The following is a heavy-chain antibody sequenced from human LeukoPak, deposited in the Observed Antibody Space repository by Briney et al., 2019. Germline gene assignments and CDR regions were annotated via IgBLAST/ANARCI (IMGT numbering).Heavy chain of an antibody. J-gene: IGHJ4*02. V-gene: IGHV1-46*01. CDR2: INPSGGST. CDR3: ARVLSGPDDY. Sequence: ASVKVSCKASGYTFTNYGIHWVRQAPGQGLEWMGIINPSGGSTSYAQKFQGRVTMTRDMSTSTVYMELSSLRSEDTAVYYCARVLSGPDDYWGQGTLVTVSS. CDR1: GYTFTNYG. D-gene: IGHD6-25*01.